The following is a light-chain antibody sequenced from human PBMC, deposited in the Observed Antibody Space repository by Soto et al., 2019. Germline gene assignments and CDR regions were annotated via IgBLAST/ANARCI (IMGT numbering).Light chain of an antibody. CDR3: QTWGTGSWV. CDR2: LNSDGSH. CDR1: SGHSSYA. J-gene: IGLJ3*02. V-gene: IGLV4-69*01. Sequence: QLVLTQSPSASASLGASVKLTCTLSSGHSSYAIAWHQQKPKKGPRYSMKLNSDGSHTKGDGIPDRFSGSSSGAERYLTISSLQSDDEADYYCQTWGTGSWVFGGGTKLTVL.